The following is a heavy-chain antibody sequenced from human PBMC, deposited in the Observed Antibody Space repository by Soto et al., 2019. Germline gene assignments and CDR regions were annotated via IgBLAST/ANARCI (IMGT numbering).Heavy chain of an antibody. D-gene: IGHD5-18*01. V-gene: IGHV1-2*04. J-gene: IGHJ5*02. Sequence: GGSVKVSCKASGYTFTGYYMHWVRQAPGQGLEWMGWINPNSGGTNYAQKFQGWVTMTRDTSISTAYMELSRLRSDDTAVYYCARGGPWIQLWFTSNWFDPWGQGTLVTVSS. CDR2: INPNSGGT. CDR1: GYTFTGYY. CDR3: ARGGPWIQLWFTSNWFDP.